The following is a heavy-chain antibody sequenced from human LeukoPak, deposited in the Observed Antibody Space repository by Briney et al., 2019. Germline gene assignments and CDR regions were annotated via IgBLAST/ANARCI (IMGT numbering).Heavy chain of an antibody. CDR2: ISYDGSNK. Sequence: GGSLRLSCAASGFIFSSYAMHWVRQAPGRGLEWVAVISYDGSNKYYADSVKGRFTISRDNSKNTLYLQMNSLRAEDTAVYYCARDTPGVYGMDVWGQGTTVTVSS. J-gene: IGHJ6*02. D-gene: IGHD2-8*01. CDR3: ARDTPGVYGMDV. CDR1: GFIFSSYA. V-gene: IGHV3-30-3*01.